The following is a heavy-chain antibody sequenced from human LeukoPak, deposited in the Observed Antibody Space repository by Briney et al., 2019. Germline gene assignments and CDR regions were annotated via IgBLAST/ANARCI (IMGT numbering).Heavy chain of an antibody. CDR2: IYYSGST. J-gene: IGHJ6*03. V-gene: IGHV4-39*01. D-gene: IGHD2-2*02. CDR3: ARRLYSPGNYYYMDV. Sequence: SETLSLTCTVSGGSISSSNYYWGWIRQPSGKGLEWIGRIYYSGSTYYNPALKSRVTISVDTYKTQFFLKMSSVTDADTAVYYCARRLYSPGNYYYMDVWGKGTTVTVSS. CDR1: GGSISSSNYY.